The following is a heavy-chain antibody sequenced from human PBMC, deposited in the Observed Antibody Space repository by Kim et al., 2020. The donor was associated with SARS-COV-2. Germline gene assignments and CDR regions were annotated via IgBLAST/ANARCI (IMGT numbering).Heavy chain of an antibody. CDR1: GFTFSVYG. J-gene: IGHJ4*02. CDR2: IRSDGSNK. CDR3: ANFDS. V-gene: IGHV3-33*06. Sequence: GGSLRLSCAASGFTFSVYGMHWVRQAPGKGLEWVAVIRSDGSNKSYADAVTGRFTISRDNSKNMLFLQMNSLRAEDTAVYYCANFDSWGQGTLVTVYS.